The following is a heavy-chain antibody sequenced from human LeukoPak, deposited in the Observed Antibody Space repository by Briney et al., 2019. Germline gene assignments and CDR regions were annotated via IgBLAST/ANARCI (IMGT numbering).Heavy chain of an antibody. D-gene: IGHD3-10*01. J-gene: IGHJ4*02. CDR1: GFTFNNYA. CDR2: ISGSGGST. V-gene: IGHV3-23*01. CDR3: AKGDRGNYYPGGFDY. Sequence: PGGSLRLSCAASGFTFNNYAMSWVRQAPGKGLEWVSAISGSGGSTYYADSLKGRFIISRDSSKNTVYLQMNSLRAEDTAVYYCAKGDRGNYYPGGFDYWGQGTLVTVSS.